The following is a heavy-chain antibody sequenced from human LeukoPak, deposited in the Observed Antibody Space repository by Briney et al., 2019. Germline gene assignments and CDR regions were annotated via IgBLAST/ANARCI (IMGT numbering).Heavy chain of an antibody. D-gene: IGHD3-22*01. J-gene: IGHJ4*02. CDR3: ATDHLEDSSGYPPAY. CDR2: FDPEDGET. Sequence: ASVKISCKVSGYTLTELSMHWVRQAPGKGLEWMGGFDPEDGETIYAQKFQGRVTMTEDTSTDTAYMELSSLRSEDTAVYYCATDHLEDSSGYPPAYWGQGTLVTVSS. CDR1: GYTLTELS. V-gene: IGHV1-24*01.